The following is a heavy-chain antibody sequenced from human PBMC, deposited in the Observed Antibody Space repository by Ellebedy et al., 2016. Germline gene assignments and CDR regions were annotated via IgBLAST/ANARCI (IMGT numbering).Heavy chain of an antibody. J-gene: IGHJ4*02. D-gene: IGHD5-18*01. V-gene: IGHV3-53*01. Sequence: GGSLRLSCAGSGFTVSSSHISWVRQAPGRGLEWVSILIPDGGTAYVDSVKGRFTLSRDNSKNTVYLQMNSLTAEDTAVYFCAKSGYSYAWGYWGQGALVTVSS. CDR1: GFTVSSSH. CDR3: AKSGYSYAWGY. CDR2: LIPDGGT.